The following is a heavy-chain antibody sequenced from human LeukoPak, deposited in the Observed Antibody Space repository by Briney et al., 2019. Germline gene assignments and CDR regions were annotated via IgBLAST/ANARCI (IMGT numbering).Heavy chain of an antibody. CDR3: ARVKPSYYYDSSGYSFDY. CDR1: GGSISSYY. Sequence: SETLSLTCTVSGGSISSYYWSWIRQPAGKGLEWIGRIYTSGSTTYNPSLKSRVTMSVDTSKNQFSLKLSSVTAADTAVYYCARVKPSYYYDSSGYSFDYWGQGTLVTVSS. CDR2: IYTSGST. V-gene: IGHV4-4*07. D-gene: IGHD3-22*01. J-gene: IGHJ4*02.